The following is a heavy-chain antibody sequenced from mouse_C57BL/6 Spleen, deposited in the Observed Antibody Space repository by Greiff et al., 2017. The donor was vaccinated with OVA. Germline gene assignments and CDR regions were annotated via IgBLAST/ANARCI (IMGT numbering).Heavy chain of an antibody. J-gene: IGHJ4*01. D-gene: IGHD4-1*01. CDR2: IDPETGGT. CDR3: TRVGTGAMDY. V-gene: IGHV1-15*01. Sequence: QVQLKESGAELVRPGASVTLSCKASGYTFTDYEMHWVKQTPVHGLEWIGAIDPETGGTAYNQKFKGKAILTADKSSSTAYMELRSLTSEDSAVYYCTRVGTGAMDYWGQGTSVTVSS. CDR1: GYTFTDYE.